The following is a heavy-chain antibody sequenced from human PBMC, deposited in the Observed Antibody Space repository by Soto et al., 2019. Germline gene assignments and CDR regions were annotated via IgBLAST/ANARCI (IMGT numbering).Heavy chain of an antibody. V-gene: IGHV5-51*01. CDR3: ARQTPVVNVFDY. D-gene: IGHD2-8*02. CDR2: IYAGDSDA. J-gene: IGHJ4*02. CDR1: GYTFATYW. Sequence: GESLKISCKGSGYTFATYWIGWVRRAPGKGLEWMGIIYAGDSDARYSPSFQGQVTISADKSINIAYLQWTSLKASDTAMYYCARQTPVVNVFDYWGQGNPVTVSS.